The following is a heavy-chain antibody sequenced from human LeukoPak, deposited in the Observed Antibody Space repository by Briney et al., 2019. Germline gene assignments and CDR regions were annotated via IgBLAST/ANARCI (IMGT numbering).Heavy chain of an antibody. J-gene: IGHJ4*02. CDR2: IYYSGST. Sequence: SETLSLTCTVSGGSISSYYWSWIRQPPGKGLEWIGYIYYSGSTNHNPSLKSRVTISVDTSKNQFSLKLSSVTAADTAVYYCARSALIRGVQPKVPYYFDYWGQGTLVTVSS. D-gene: IGHD3-10*01. CDR3: ARSALIRGVQPKVPYYFDY. V-gene: IGHV4-59*01. CDR1: GGSISSYY.